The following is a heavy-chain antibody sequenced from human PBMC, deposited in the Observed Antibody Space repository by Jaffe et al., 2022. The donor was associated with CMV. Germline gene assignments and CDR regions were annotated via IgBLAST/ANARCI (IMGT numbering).Heavy chain of an antibody. CDR1: GGTFSSYA. Sequence: QVQLVQSGAEVKKPGSSVKVSCKASGGTFSSYAISWVRQAPGQGLEWMGRIIPILGIANYAQKFQGRVTITADKSTSTAYMELSSLRSEDTAVYYCAREGPSYYDFWSGRRLKYWYFDLWGRGTLVTVSS. CDR3: AREGPSYYDFWSGRRLKYWYFDL. V-gene: IGHV1-69*09. J-gene: IGHJ2*01. D-gene: IGHD3-3*01. CDR2: IIPILGIA.